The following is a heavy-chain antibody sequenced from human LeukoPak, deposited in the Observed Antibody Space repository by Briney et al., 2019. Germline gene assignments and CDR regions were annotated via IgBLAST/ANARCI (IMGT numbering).Heavy chain of an antibody. D-gene: IGHD4-11*01. CDR3: AKGGHDYKGPFDY. CDR1: GFTFSSYE. Sequence: GGSLRLSCAASGFTFSSYEMNWVRQAPGKGLEWVSYISSSGSTIYYADSVKGRFTISRDNAKNSLYLQMNSLRAEDMALYYCAKGGHDYKGPFDYWGQGTLVTVSS. J-gene: IGHJ4*02. CDR2: ISSSGSTI. V-gene: IGHV3-48*03.